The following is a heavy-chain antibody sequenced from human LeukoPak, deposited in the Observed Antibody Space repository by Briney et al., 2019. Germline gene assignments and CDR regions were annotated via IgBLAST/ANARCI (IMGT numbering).Heavy chain of an antibody. Sequence: SETLSLTCAVSGYSISSGYYWGWIRQPPGKGLEWIGSIYHSGSTYYNPSLKSRVTISVDTSKNQFSLKLSSVTAADTAVYYCARESTNYDFWSGYHEKYYFDYWGQGTLVTVSS. CDR1: GYSISSGYY. D-gene: IGHD3-3*01. CDR3: ARESTNYDFWSGYHEKYYFDY. V-gene: IGHV4-38-2*02. CDR2: IYHSGST. J-gene: IGHJ4*02.